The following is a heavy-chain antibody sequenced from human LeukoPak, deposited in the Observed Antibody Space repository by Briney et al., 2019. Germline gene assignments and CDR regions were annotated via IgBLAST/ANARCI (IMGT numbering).Heavy chain of an antibody. CDR3: ATDRGGYYYDSSGYPLFVY. D-gene: IGHD3-22*01. V-gene: IGHV1-24*01. CDR2: FDPEDGET. CDR1: GYTLTELS. J-gene: IGHJ4*02. Sequence: ASVKVSCKVSGYTLTELSMHWVRQAPGKGLEWMGGFDPEDGETIYAQKFQGRVTMTEDTSTDTAYMELSSLRSEDTAVYYCATDRGGYYYDSSGYPLFVYWGQGTLVTVSS.